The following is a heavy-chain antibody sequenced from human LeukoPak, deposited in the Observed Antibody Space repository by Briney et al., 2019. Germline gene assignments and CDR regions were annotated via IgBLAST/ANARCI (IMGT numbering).Heavy chain of an antibody. D-gene: IGHD3-22*01. CDR1: GFTFSSYN. Sequence: GGSLRLSCAASGFTFSSYNMNWVRQAPGKGLEWVSSISSTSTYIYYADSVKGRFTISRDNAKNSLYLQMNSLRAEDTAVYYCARDRYTYDTSGYYNDYWGQGTLVTVSS. CDR2: ISSTSTYI. V-gene: IGHV3-21*01. CDR3: ARDRYTYDTSGYYNDY. J-gene: IGHJ4*02.